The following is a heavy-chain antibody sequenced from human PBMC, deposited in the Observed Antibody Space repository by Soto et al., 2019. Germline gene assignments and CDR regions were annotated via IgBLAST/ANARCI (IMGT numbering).Heavy chain of an antibody. D-gene: IGHD3-22*01. CDR1: GFTFSNAW. CDR2: IKSKTDGGTT. CDR3: TTNPVWLFVLGGMDV. Sequence: GGSLRLSCAASGFTFSNAWMNWVRQAPGKGLEWVGRIKSKTDGGTTDYAAPMKGRFTISRDDSKNTLYLQMNSLKTEDTAVYYCTTNPVWLFVLGGMDVWGQGTTVTVSS. V-gene: IGHV3-15*07. J-gene: IGHJ6*02.